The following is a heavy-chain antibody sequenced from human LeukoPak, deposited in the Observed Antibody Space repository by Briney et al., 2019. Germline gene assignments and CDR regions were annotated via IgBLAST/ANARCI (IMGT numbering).Heavy chain of an antibody. J-gene: IGHJ4*02. Sequence: PGGSLRLSCAGSGFTLSKHWMHWVRQGPGKGLVWVSRINADGSKSYADSVKGRVTISRDNAKNTLYLQMNSLRDDDTAVYYCARQEHSATSDFDYWGQGTLVTVSS. CDR2: INADGSK. D-gene: IGHD1-26*01. CDR3: ARQEHSATSDFDY. V-gene: IGHV3-74*01. CDR1: GFTLSKHW.